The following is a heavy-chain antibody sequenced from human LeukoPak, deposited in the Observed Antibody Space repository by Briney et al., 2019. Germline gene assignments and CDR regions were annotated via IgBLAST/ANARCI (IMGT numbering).Heavy chain of an antibody. J-gene: IGHJ4*02. D-gene: IGHD3-3*01. V-gene: IGHV1-18*01. CDR1: GYTFTSYG. CDR3: ARGALAYYDFWSGYQSDFDY. CDR2: ISAYNGNT. Sequence: ASVKVSCKASGYTFTSYGISWVRQAPGQGLEWMGWISAYNGNTNYAQKLQGRVTMTTDTSTSTAYMELRSLRSDDTAVYYCARGALAYYDFWSGYQSDFDYWGQGTLVTVSS.